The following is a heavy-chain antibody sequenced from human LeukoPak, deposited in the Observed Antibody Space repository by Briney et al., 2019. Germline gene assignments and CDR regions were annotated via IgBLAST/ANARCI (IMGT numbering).Heavy chain of an antibody. CDR2: IIPIFGTA. CDR3: ARVDRDYYDSSGYYYFDY. J-gene: IGHJ4*02. Sequence: ASVKVSCKASGGTFSSYAISWVRQAPGQGLEWMGGIIPIFGTANYAQKFQGRVTITADESTSTAYMELSSLRSEDTAVYYCARVDRDYYDSSGYYYFDYWGQGTLVTVSS. D-gene: IGHD3-22*01. V-gene: IGHV1-69*13. CDR1: GGTFSSYA.